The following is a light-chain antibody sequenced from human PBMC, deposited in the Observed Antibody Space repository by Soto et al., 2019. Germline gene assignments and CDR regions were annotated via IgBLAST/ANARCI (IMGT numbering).Light chain of an antibody. Sequence: DIQMTQSPSTLSASVGDRVTITCRASQSISSWLAWYQQKPGKAPKLLIYKASSLESGVPSRFSGSGSGTEFTLTIRSLQPDDFETYYCQQYNSYPRPFGQGTQVEIK. CDR3: QQYNSYPRP. J-gene: IGKJ1*01. CDR1: QSISSW. CDR2: KAS. V-gene: IGKV1-5*03.